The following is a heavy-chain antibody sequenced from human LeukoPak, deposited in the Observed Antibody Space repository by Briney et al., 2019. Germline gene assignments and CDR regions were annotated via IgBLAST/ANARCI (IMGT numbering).Heavy chain of an antibody. J-gene: IGHJ6*02. Sequence: GGSLRLSCAVSGFTFSNYAMHWVRQAPGKGLEWVALISYDGTDKNYADSVKGRFTISRDSSKNTLYLQMNSLRAEDTAVYYCAKSVAAAGTLLFPSYYYYGMDVWGQGTTVTVSS. CDR1: GFTFSNYA. D-gene: IGHD6-13*01. CDR3: AKSVAAAGTLLFPSYYYYGMDV. CDR2: ISYDGTDK. V-gene: IGHV3-30-3*02.